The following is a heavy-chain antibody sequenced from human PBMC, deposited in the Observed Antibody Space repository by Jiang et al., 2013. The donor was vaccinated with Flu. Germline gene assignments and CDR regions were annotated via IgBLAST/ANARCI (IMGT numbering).Heavy chain of an antibody. V-gene: IGHV4-31*03. CDR1: WLHQQWWLL. CDR2: LLHGST. J-gene: IGHJ6*04. Sequence: PGLVKPSQTPVPHLHCLWWLHQQWWLLLELDPPAPREGPGVDWVHLLHGSTYYNPSLKSRVTISVDTSKNQFSLKLSSVTAADTAVYYCARDPRPTIFGVVIQGDVWGKGTTVTVSS. CDR3: ARDPRPTIFGVVIQGDV. D-gene: IGHD3-3*01.